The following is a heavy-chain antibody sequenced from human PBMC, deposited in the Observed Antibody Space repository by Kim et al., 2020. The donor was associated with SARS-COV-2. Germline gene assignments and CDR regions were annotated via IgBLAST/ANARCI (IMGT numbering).Heavy chain of an antibody. CDR2: ISGSGGST. V-gene: IGHV3-23*01. CDR3: AKVIRGYCSGGSCPPGPPGDY. Sequence: GGSLRLSCAASGFTFSSYAMSWVRQAPGKGLEWVSAISGSGGSTYYADSVKGRFTISRDNSKNTLYLQMNSLRAEDTAVYYCAKVIRGYCSGGSCPPGPPGDYWGQGTLVTVSS. D-gene: IGHD2-15*01. J-gene: IGHJ4*02. CDR1: GFTFSSYA.